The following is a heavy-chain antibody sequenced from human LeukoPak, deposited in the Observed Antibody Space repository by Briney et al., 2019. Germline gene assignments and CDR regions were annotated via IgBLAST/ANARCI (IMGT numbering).Heavy chain of an antibody. D-gene: IGHD2-2*01. Sequence: GASVKVSCKASGGTFSSYAISWVRQAPGQGLEWMGGIIPIFDTANYAQKFQGRVTITADESTSTAYMELSSLRSEDTAVYYCATALAYCSSTSCYYYYYGMDVWGKGATVTVSS. V-gene: IGHV1-69*13. CDR1: GGTFSSYA. CDR3: ATALAYCSSTSCYYYYYGMDV. J-gene: IGHJ6*04. CDR2: IIPIFDTA.